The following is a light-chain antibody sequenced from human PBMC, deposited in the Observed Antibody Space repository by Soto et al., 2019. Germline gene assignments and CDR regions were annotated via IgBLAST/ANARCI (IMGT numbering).Light chain of an antibody. V-gene: IGKV1-9*01. CDR1: QGISSY. CDR2: AAS. Sequence: DIQLTQSPSFLSASVGDRVTITCRASQGISSYLAWYQQKPGKAPKLLIYAASTLQSGVPSRFSGSGSGTEFTLTISSLQPEDFATYYCQRLNSYPPTFGGGTKVDIK. CDR3: QRLNSYPPT. J-gene: IGKJ4*01.